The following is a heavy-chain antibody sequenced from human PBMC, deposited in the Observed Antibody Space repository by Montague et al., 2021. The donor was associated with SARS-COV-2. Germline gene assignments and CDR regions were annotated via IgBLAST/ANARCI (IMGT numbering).Heavy chain of an antibody. Sequence: SETLSLTCAVSGGSISSSNWWSWVRQPPGKGLEWIGEIYHSGSTNYNSSLKSRVTISVDKSKNQFSLKLSSVTAADTAVYYCARMALASSSSDFDYWGQGTLVTVFS. D-gene: IGHD6-6*01. CDR1: GGSISSSNW. V-gene: IGHV4-4*02. J-gene: IGHJ4*02. CDR2: IYHSGST. CDR3: ARMALASSSSDFDY.